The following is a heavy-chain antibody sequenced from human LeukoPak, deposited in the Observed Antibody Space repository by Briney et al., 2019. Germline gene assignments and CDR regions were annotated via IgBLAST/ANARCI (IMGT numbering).Heavy chain of an antibody. CDR3: AKDNGVSLAMVDGMDV. Sequence: GGSLRLSCAASGFNFDDYAMHWVRQAPGKGLEWVSGISWNSGAIVYADSVKGRFTISRDNAKNSLYLQMNSLRAEDMALYYCAKDNGVSLAMVDGMDVWGKGTTVIVSS. CDR2: ISWNSGAI. CDR1: GFNFDDYA. J-gene: IGHJ6*04. D-gene: IGHD4/OR15-4a*01. V-gene: IGHV3-9*03.